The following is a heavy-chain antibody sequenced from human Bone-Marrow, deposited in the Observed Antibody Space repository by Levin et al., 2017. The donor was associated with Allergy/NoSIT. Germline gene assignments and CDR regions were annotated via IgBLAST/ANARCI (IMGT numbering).Heavy chain of an antibody. D-gene: IGHD2-15*01. CDR2: ISYDGSIK. CDR3: AKDLEDTAYAFHI. Sequence: GGSLRLSCAASGFTFSNYGFHWVRQDPGKGLEWVTIISYDGSIKDYVDSVKGRFTISRDNSKNTLYLQMNSLRPEDTAVYFCAKDLEDTAYAFHIWGQGTMVTVSS. CDR1: GFTFSNYG. J-gene: IGHJ3*02. V-gene: IGHV3-30*18.